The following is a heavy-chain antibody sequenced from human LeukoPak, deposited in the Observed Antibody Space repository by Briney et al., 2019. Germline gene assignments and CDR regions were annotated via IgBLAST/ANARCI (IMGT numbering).Heavy chain of an antibody. CDR3: ARIGHPWGIEDAFDI. Sequence: SQTLSLTCAISGDTVSSNSATWNWIRQSPSRGLEWLGRTYFTSKWYSDYAVSVKSRITINPDTSKNQFSLQLNSVTPEDTAVYYCARIGHPWGIEDAFDIWGQGTMVTVSS. J-gene: IGHJ3*02. CDR1: GDTVSSNSAT. CDR2: TYFTSKWYS. V-gene: IGHV6-1*01. D-gene: IGHD3-16*01.